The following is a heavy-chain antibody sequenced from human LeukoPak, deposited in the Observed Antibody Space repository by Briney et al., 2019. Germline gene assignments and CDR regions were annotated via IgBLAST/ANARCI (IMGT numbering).Heavy chain of an antibody. D-gene: IGHD6-13*01. Sequence: GGSLRLSCAASGFTVSSNFMSWVRQAPGQGLEWVSGIYSDGSPNYADSVRGRFTISRDNSKNTVYLQMNSLRAKDTAVYYRARGAGGGDYWGQGTLVTVSS. V-gene: IGHV3-66*01. CDR2: IYSDGSP. J-gene: IGHJ4*02. CDR1: GFTVSSNF. CDR3: ARGAGGGDY.